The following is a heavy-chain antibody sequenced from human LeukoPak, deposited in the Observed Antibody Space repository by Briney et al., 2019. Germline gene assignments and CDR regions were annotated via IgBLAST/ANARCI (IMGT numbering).Heavy chain of an antibody. CDR3: AKGVRSSSWYSIDY. V-gene: IGHV3-7*03. CDR1: GFTFSSYW. CDR2: IKQDGSEK. D-gene: IGHD6-13*01. J-gene: IGHJ4*02. Sequence: GGSLRLSCAASGFTFSSYWMSWVRQAPGKGLEWVANIKQDGSEKYYVDSVKGRFTISRDNAKNSLYLQMNSLRAEDTAVYYCAKGVRSSSWYSIDYWGQGTLVTVSS.